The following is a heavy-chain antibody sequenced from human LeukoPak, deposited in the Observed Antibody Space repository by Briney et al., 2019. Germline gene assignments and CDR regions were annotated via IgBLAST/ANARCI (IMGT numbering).Heavy chain of an antibody. J-gene: IGHJ4*02. CDR2: ISSSSSTI. D-gene: IGHD3-9*01. V-gene: IGHV3-48*01. Sequence: GGSLRLSCAASGFTFSSYNMNWVRQAPGKGLEWVSYISSSSSTIYYADSVKGRFTISRDNAKNSLYLQMNSLRAEDTAVYYCARGVDILTGYYLFDYWGQGTLVTVSS. CDR3: ARGVDILTGYYLFDY. CDR1: GFTFSSYN.